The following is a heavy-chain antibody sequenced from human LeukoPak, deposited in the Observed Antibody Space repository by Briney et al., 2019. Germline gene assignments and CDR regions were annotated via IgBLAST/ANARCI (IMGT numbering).Heavy chain of an antibody. CDR1: GYTFTGYY. CDR2: INPNSGGT. D-gene: IGHD2-2*01. CDR3: ARVPNVGYCSSTSCFRTIYFDY. V-gene: IGHV1-2*02. J-gene: IGHJ4*02. Sequence: AASVTVSCKASGYTFTGYYMHWVRQAPGQGLEWMGWINPNSGGTNYAQKFQGRVTMTRDTSISTAYMELSRLRSDDTAVYYCARVPNVGYCSSTSCFRTIYFDYWGQGTLVTVSS.